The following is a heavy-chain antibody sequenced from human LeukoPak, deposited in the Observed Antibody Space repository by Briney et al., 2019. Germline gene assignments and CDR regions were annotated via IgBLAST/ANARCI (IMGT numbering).Heavy chain of an antibody. D-gene: IGHD6-13*01. CDR2: VYYSGST. CDR1: GGSVSSSSYY. Sequence: SETLSLTCTVSGGSVSSSSYYWGWIRQPPGKGLEWIGSVYYSGSTYYNPSLKSRVTISVDTSKNQFSLKLSSVNAADTAVYYCARYSSSWHLLDYWGQGTLVTVSS. CDR3: ARYSSSWHLLDY. J-gene: IGHJ4*02. V-gene: IGHV4-39*01.